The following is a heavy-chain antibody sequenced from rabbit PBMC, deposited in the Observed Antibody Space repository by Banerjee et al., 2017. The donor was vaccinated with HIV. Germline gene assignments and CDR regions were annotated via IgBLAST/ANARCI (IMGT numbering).Heavy chain of an antibody. CDR3: ATPYHGGDGRLDL. D-gene: IGHD5-1*01. Sequence: QSLEESGGDLVKPGASLTLTCTASGLDFSSFWMYWVRQAPGKGLEWIGCIYTDTDSTSYANWAKGRFTISKTSSTTVTLQMTSLTAADTATYFCATPYHGGDGRLDLRGPGTLVTVS. V-gene: IGHV1S40*01. J-gene: IGHJ3*01. CDR1: GLDFSSFW. CDR2: IYTDTDST.